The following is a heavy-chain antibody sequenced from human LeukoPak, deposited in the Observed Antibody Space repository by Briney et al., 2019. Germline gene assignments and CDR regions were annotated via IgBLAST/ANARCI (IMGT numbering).Heavy chain of an antibody. Sequence: GGSLTLSCAASGLTFSRFAMSWVRQAPGKGLEWVSTISGSGENTYYADSVKGRFTIYREKQKNTMYVEMNSLRVEDTAVYYCAKGHSAHGTGFDYWGQGTLVIVSS. D-gene: IGHD1-1*01. V-gene: IGHV3-23*01. J-gene: IGHJ4*02. CDR3: AKGHSAHGTGFDY. CDR2: ISGSGENT. CDR1: GLTFSRFA.